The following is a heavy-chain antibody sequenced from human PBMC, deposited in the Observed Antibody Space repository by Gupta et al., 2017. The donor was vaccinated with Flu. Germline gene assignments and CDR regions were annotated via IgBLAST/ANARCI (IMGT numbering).Heavy chain of an antibody. V-gene: IGHV4-38-2*02. CDR1: AFSLPTGHY. Sequence: QVHLQESGPGLVKPSETPSLTCPVSAFSLPTGHYWGWLRQSPGKGLEGIATIDHRGYAYYNPSLRSRVTISVDSSENQFSLNLYAVTATDRALYYCARGGRMSVAASYFDFWGQGILVTVSS. CDR2: IDHRGYA. CDR3: ARGGRMSVAASYFDF. D-gene: IGHD6-19*01. J-gene: IGHJ4*02.